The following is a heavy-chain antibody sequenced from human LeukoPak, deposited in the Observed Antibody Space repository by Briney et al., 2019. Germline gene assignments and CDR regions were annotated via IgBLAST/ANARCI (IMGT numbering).Heavy chain of an antibody. D-gene: IGHD3-3*01. Sequence: PSETLSLTCAVSGGSISSSNWWSWVRQPPGKGLEWIGEIYHSGSTNYNPSLKSRVTISVDTSKNQFSLKLSSVTAADTAVYYCARGGDFWSGYYPYDYWGQGTLVTVSS. CDR1: GGSISSSNW. V-gene: IGHV4-4*02. CDR2: IYHSGST. J-gene: IGHJ4*02. CDR3: ARGGDFWSGYYPYDY.